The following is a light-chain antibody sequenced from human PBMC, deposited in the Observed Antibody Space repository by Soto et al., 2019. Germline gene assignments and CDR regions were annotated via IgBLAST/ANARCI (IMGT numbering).Light chain of an antibody. Sequence: EIVLTQSPDTLSLCPGERATLSCRASQSVSSSYLAWYQQTPGQAPRLLIYGTSNRATGIPDRFSGSGSGTDFTLTISRLEPEDFAVYYCQQYGNSRWTFGQGTKV. J-gene: IGKJ1*01. V-gene: IGKV3-20*01. CDR1: QSVSSSY. CDR3: QQYGNSRWT. CDR2: GTS.